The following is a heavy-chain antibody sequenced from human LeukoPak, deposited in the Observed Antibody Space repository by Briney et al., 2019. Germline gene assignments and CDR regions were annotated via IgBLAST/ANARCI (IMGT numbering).Heavy chain of an antibody. CDR3: ARVPHGDYPFVD. J-gene: IGHJ4*02. V-gene: IGHV1-18*01. CDR1: GYTFTSYG. Sequence: ASVKVSCKASGYTFTSYGISWVRQAPGQGLEWMGWISAYNGNTNYAQKLQGRVTMTTDTSTSTAYMELRSLGSDDTVVYYCARVPHGDYPFVDWGQGTLVTVSS. CDR2: ISAYNGNT. D-gene: IGHD4-17*01.